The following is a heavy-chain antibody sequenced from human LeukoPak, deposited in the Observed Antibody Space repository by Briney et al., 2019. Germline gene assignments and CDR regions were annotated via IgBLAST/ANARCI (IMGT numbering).Heavy chain of an antibody. J-gene: IGHJ4*02. CDR2: ISGSGGST. Sequence: GGSLRLSCAASGFTFSSHAMSWVRQAPGKGLEWVSAISGSGGSTYYADSVKGRFTISRDNSKSTLHLQMSGLRAEDTAVYYCAKELVGWSTVDYWGQGTLVTVSS. CDR3: AKELVGWSTVDY. V-gene: IGHV3-23*01. D-gene: IGHD6-19*01. CDR1: GFTFSSHA.